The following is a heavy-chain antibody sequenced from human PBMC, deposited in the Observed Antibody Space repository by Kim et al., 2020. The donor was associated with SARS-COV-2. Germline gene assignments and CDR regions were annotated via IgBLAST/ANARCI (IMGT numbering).Heavy chain of an antibody. D-gene: IGHD2-15*01. CDR2: ISSSSSTI. CDR1: GFTFSSYS. Sequence: GGSLRLSCAASGFTFSSYSMNWVRQAPGKGLEWVSYISSSSSTIYYADSVKGRFTISRDNAKNSLYLQMNSLRDEDTAVYYCARDWFPVVAATFFWYYGMDVWGQGTTVTVSS. V-gene: IGHV3-48*02. CDR3: ARDWFPVVAATFFWYYGMDV. J-gene: IGHJ6*02.